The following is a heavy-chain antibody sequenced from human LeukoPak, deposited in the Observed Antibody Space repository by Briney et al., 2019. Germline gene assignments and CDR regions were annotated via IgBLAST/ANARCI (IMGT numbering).Heavy chain of an antibody. CDR2: INQDGSEK. V-gene: IGHV3-7*01. CDR3: ARAAAGRYYFDY. Sequence: GGSLRLSCAASGFPFSSHWLSWFRQSPGKGLEWVAHINQDGSEKYYVDSVKGRFTISRDNSKNTLYLQMNSLRAEDTAVYYCARAAAGRYYFDYWGQGTLVTVSS. D-gene: IGHD6-13*01. J-gene: IGHJ4*02. CDR1: GFPFSSHW.